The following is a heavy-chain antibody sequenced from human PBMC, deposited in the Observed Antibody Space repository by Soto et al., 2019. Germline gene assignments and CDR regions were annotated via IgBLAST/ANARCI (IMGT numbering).Heavy chain of an antibody. J-gene: IGHJ4*02. CDR2: IYYSGSI. CDR3: ARGVVGATAPDY. D-gene: IGHD1-26*01. CDR1: GGSINSNTYY. V-gene: IGHV4-39*01. Sequence: PSETLSLTCTVSGGSINSNTYYWGWIRQPPGKGLEWIGSIYYSGSIYYNPSLKSRVTISVDTSKNQFSLKLSSVTAADTAVYFCARGVVGATAPDYWGQGALVTVSS.